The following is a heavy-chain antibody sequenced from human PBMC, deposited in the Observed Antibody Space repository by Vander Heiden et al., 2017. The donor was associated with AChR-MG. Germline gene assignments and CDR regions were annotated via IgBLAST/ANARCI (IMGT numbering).Heavy chain of an antibody. CDR2: INPNSGGT. CDR1: GYTFTGYY. Sequence: QVQLVQSAAEVKKPGASVKVSCKASGYTFTGYYMHRVRQAPGQGLEWMGWINPNSGGTNYAQKFQGRVTMTRDTSISTAYMELSRLRSDDTAVYYCARGEDPLDRYYYDSSGYYHYWGQGTLVTVSS. J-gene: IGHJ4*02. CDR3: ARGEDPLDRYYYDSSGYYHY. D-gene: IGHD3-22*01. V-gene: IGHV1-2*02.